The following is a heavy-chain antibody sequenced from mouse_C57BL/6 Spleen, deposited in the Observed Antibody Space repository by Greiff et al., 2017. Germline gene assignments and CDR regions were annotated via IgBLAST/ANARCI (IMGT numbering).Heavy chain of an antibody. Sequence: EVHLVESGGGLVQPKGSLKLSCAASGFSFNTYAMNWVRQAPGKGLEWVARIRSKSNNYATYYADSVKDRFTISRDDSESMLYLQMNNLKTEDTAMYYCVRLDYGSTFAYWGQGTLVTVSA. J-gene: IGHJ3*01. V-gene: IGHV10-1*01. CDR1: GFSFNTYA. CDR2: IRSKSNNYAT. CDR3: VRLDYGSTFAY. D-gene: IGHD1-1*01.